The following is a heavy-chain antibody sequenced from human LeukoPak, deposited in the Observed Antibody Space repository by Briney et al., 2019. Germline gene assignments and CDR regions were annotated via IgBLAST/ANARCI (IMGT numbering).Heavy chain of an antibody. J-gene: IGHJ4*02. D-gene: IGHD5-12*01. V-gene: IGHV3-30*18. CDR3: AKGYSGYVDY. CDR1: GFTFSSYG. Sequence: PGGSLTLSCAASGFTFSSYGMHWVRQAPAKGLEWVAVISYDGSNKYYADSVKGRFTISRDNSKNTLYLQMNSLRAEDTAVYYCAKGYSGYVDYWGQGTLVTVSS. CDR2: ISYDGSNK.